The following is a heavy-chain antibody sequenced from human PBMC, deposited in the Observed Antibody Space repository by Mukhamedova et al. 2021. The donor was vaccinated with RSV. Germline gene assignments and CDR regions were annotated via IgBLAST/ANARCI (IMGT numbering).Heavy chain of an antibody. V-gene: IGHV1-46*01. CDR2: INPSGGST. Sequence: VRQAPGQGLEWMGIINPSGGSTSYAQKFQGRVTMTRDTSTSTVYMELSSLRSEDTAVYYCARDGDILTGSGWFDPWGQGTLVTV. CDR3: ARDGDILTGSGWFDP. D-gene: IGHD3-9*01. J-gene: IGHJ5*02.